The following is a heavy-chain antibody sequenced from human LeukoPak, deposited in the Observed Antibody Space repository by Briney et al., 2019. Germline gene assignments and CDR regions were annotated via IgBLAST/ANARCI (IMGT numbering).Heavy chain of an antibody. CDR1: GFTFSSYS. D-gene: IGHD6-13*01. Sequence: GGSLRLSCAASGFTFSSYSMNWVRQAPGKGLEWVSSISSSSSYIYYADSVKGRFTISRDNSKNALFLQMNSLRAEDTAVYYCARGGYSSSWYHFDYWGQGTLVTVSS. CDR2: ISSSSSYI. V-gene: IGHV3-21*04. J-gene: IGHJ4*02. CDR3: ARGGYSSSWYHFDY.